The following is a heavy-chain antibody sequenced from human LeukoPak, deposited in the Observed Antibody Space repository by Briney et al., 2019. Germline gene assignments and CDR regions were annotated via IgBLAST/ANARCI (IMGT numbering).Heavy chain of an antibody. D-gene: IGHD3-3*01. V-gene: IGHV3-23*01. Sequence: GGSLRLSCAASGFTFSSYAMSWVRQAPGKGLEWVSAISGSGGSTYYADSVKGRFTISRDNSKNTLYLQMNSLRAEDTAVYYCAKPLTGDLGWLLFSWFDPWGQGTLVTVSS. CDR3: AKPLTGDLGWLLFSWFDP. CDR2: ISGSGGST. CDR1: GFTFSSYA. J-gene: IGHJ5*02.